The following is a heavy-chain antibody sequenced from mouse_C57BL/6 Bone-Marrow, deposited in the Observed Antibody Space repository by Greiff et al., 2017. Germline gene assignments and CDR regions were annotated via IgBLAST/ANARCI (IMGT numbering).Heavy chain of an antibody. CDR2: IDPEDGET. J-gene: IGHJ3*01. D-gene: IGHD1-1*01. V-gene: IGHV14-2*01. Sequence: EVQLQQSGAELVKPGASVKFSCTASGFNIKDYYMHWVKQRTEQGLEWIGRIDPEDGETKYAPKFQGKATITADPSSNTAYLQLSSLTTEDTAVYYCAQFSYYYGSRAWFAYWGQGTLVTVSA. CDR3: AQFSYYYGSRAWFAY. CDR1: GFNIKDYY.